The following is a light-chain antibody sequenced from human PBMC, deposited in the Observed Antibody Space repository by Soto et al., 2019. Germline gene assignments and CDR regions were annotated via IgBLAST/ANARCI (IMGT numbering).Light chain of an antibody. V-gene: IGLV4-69*01. Sequence: QPVLTQSPSASASLGASVKLTCTLSSGHSSYAIAWHQQRPEKGPRYLMKLNSDGSHTKGDGIPDRFSGSSSGAERYLTISSLQSEDDADYFCQTWGTGIVVFGGGTKLTVL. CDR3: QTWGTGIVV. J-gene: IGLJ2*01. CDR2: LNSDGSH. CDR1: SGHSSYA.